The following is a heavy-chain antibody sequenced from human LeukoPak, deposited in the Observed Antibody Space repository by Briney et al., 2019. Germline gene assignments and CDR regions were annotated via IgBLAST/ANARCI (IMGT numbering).Heavy chain of an antibody. J-gene: IGHJ4*02. CDR3: AKERLLYTGFFDY. Sequence: GGSLRLSCAASGFTFSSYGMHWVRQAPGKGLEWVAFIRYDGSNKYYADSVKGRFTISRDNSKNTLYLQMNSLRTEDTAVYYCAKERLLYTGFFDYWGQGTLVTVSS. D-gene: IGHD3-3*01. CDR1: GFTFSSYG. V-gene: IGHV3-30*02. CDR2: IRYDGSNK.